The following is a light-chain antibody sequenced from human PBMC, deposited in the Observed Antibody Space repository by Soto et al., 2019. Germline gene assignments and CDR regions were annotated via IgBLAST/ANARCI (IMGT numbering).Light chain of an antibody. CDR1: RSNIGSNY. CDR3: AAWDDRLRGVV. J-gene: IGLJ2*01. V-gene: IGLV1-47*01. Sequence: QSVLTQPPSASGTPGQRVTISCSGSRSNIGSNYVYWYQQLPGTAPKLLIYMNNQRPSRFTERFSGSKSGTSASLAISGLRSEDEADYYCAAWDDRLRGVVFGGGTKLTVL. CDR2: MNN.